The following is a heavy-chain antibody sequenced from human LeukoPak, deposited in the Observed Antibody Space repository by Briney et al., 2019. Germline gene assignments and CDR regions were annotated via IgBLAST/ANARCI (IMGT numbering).Heavy chain of an antibody. CDR2: TKQDGSGK. CDR3: ARDPQGGDFWSGYYGD. D-gene: IGHD3-3*01. V-gene: IGHV3-7*01. CDR1: GITFSNYW. J-gene: IGHJ4*02. Sequence: AGSLRLSCAASGITFSNYWMSWVRQAPGKGLEWVANTKQDGSGKYYVGSVKGRFTISRDNAKNSLYLQMSSLRAEDTAVYYCARDPQGGDFWSGYYGDWGQGTLVTVSS.